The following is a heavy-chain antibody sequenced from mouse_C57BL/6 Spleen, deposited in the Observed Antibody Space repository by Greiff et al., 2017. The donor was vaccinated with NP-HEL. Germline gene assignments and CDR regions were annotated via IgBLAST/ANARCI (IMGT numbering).Heavy chain of an antibody. V-gene: IGHV5-4*03. D-gene: IGHD2-5*01. CDR3: ARVYYSNHYAMDY. CDR2: ISDGGSYT. J-gene: IGHJ4*01. CDR1: GFTFSSYA. Sequence: DVKLVESGGGLVKPGGSLKLSCAASGFTFSSYAMSWVRQTPEKRLEWVATISDGGSYTYYPDNVKGRFTISRDNAKNNLYLQMSQLKSEDTAMYYCARVYYSNHYAMDYWGQGTSVTVSS.